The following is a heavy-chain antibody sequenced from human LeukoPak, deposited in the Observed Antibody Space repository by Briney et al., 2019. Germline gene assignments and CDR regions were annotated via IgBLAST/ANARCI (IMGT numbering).Heavy chain of an antibody. Sequence: PSETLSLTCAVSGGSFSGYYWSWIRQPPGKGLEWIGEINHSGSTNYNPSLKSRVTISVDTSKNQFSLKLSSVTAADTAVYYCARSYLGGWYYFDYWGQGTLVTVSS. CDR3: ARSYLGGWYYFDY. D-gene: IGHD6-19*01. J-gene: IGHJ4*02. V-gene: IGHV4-34*01. CDR2: INHSGST. CDR1: GGSFSGYY.